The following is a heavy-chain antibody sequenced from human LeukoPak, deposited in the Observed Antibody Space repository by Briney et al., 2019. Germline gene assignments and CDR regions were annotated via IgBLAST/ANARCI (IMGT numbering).Heavy chain of an antibody. V-gene: IGHV4-4*07. CDR1: GGSIHDYY. Sequence: SETLSLTCTVFGGSIHDYYWTWIRRSPGKGLKWIGRVQINENNNYNPSLWSRLTLSLDTSKNQFSLNLTSVTAADTAIYYCARESVAAGTRWFDYWGQGTLVTVSS. CDR2: VQINENN. J-gene: IGHJ4*02. D-gene: IGHD6-13*01. CDR3: ARESVAAGTRWFDY.